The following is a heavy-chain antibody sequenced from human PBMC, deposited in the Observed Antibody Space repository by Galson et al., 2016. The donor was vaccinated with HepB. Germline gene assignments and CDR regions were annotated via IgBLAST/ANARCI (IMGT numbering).Heavy chain of an antibody. D-gene: IGHD3-10*01. Sequence: PALVKPTQTFTLTCSFPEFSLSASGVGVGWVRQPPGKALEWLALIHWNDDRLYSPSLRRRLTITRDTPKNQVVLTMTNMDPMDTGTYYCAHASSGDYFDSWGQGTVVTVSS. CDR1: EFSLSASGVG. CDR2: IHWNDDR. J-gene: IGHJ4*02. CDR3: AHASSGDYFDS. V-gene: IGHV2-5*01.